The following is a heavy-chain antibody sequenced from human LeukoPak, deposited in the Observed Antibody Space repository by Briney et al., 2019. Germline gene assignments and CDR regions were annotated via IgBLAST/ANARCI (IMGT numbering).Heavy chain of an antibody. J-gene: IGHJ4*02. Sequence: GSLRLSCAASGFTFSSYSMNWVRQAPGKGLEWVSSISSSSRYIYYADSVKGRFTISKDNAKNSLYLQMNSLRAEDTAVYYCARGPRGAAAAHDYWGQGTLVTVSS. CDR1: GFTFSSYS. V-gene: IGHV3-21*01. D-gene: IGHD6-13*01. CDR3: ARGPRGAAAAHDY. CDR2: ISSSSRYI.